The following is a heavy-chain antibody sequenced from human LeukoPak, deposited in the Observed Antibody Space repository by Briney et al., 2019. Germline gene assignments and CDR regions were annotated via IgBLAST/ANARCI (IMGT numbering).Heavy chain of an antibody. Sequence: GGSLRLSCAASGFTFSSHAMHWVRQAPGKGLEYVSGISSNGVSTYYANSVRGRFTISRDNSKNTLYLQMGSLRAEDMAVYYCAREDRHDAFDIWGQGTMVTVSS. J-gene: IGHJ3*02. CDR2: ISSNGVST. CDR3: AREDRHDAFDI. V-gene: IGHV3-64*01. CDR1: GFTFSSHA.